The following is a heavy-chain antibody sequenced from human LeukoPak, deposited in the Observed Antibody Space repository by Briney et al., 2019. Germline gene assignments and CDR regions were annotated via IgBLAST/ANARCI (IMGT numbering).Heavy chain of an antibody. J-gene: IGHJ4*02. CDR3: ARVRVRGVLDY. D-gene: IGHD3-10*01. V-gene: IGHV4-30-2*01. CDR2: IYHSGST. CDR1: GGSISSGGYS. Sequence: PSETLSLTCAVSGGSISSGGYSWSWLRQPPGKGLEWIVYIYHSGSTYYNPSLKSRVTISVDRSKNQFSLKLSSVTAADTAVYYCARVRVRGVLDYWGQGTLVTVSS.